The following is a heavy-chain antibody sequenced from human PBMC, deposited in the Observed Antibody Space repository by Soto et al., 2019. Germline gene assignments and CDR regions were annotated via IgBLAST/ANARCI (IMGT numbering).Heavy chain of an antibody. Sequence: LRLSCAASGFTFSSYAMSWVRQAPGQGLEWVSAISGSGGNTYYADSVKGRFTISRDNSKNTLYLQMNSLRAEDTAVYYCANGVDYYDSSGSLGYWGHGTLVTVSS. J-gene: IGHJ4*01. CDR2: ISGSGGNT. CDR1: GFTFSSYA. V-gene: IGHV3-23*01. D-gene: IGHD3-22*01. CDR3: ANGVDYYDSSGSLGY.